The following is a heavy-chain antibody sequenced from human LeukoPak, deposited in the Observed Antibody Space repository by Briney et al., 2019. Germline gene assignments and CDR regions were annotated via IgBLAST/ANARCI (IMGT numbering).Heavy chain of an antibody. CDR1: GFTFSSYA. CDR2: ISGSGGST. D-gene: IGHD2-2*01. Sequence: GGSLRLSCAASGFTFSSYAMSWVRQAPGKGLEWVSAISGSGGSTYYADSVKGRFTISRDNSKNTLYLQMNSLRAEDTAVYYCAKDSGSFGSSSGDDAFDIWGQGTMVTVSS. CDR3: AKDSGSFGSSSGDDAFDI. J-gene: IGHJ3*02. V-gene: IGHV3-23*01.